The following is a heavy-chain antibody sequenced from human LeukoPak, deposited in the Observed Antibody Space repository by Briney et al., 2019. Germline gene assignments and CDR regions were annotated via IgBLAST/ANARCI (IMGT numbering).Heavy chain of an antibody. CDR2: IYYSGST. CDR3: ARGAHFDWFLH. J-gene: IGHJ5*02. Sequence: SETLSLTCTVSGGSISSSSYYWGWIRQPPGKGLEWIGSIYYSGSTYYNPSLKSRVTISVDTSKNQFSLKLSSVTAADTAVYYCARGAHFDWFLHWGQGTLVTVSS. CDR1: GGSISSSSYY. D-gene: IGHD3-3*02. V-gene: IGHV4-39*07.